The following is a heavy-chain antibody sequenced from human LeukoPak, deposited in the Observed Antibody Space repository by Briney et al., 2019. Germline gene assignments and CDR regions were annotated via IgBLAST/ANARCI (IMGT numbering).Heavy chain of an antibody. CDR2: INPSGGST. J-gene: IGHJ5*02. Sequence: ASVKVSCKASGYTFTNYYMHWVRQAPGQGLEWMGMINPSGGSTGYPQKFQGRVTMTEDTSTDTAYMELSSLRSEDTAVYYCATVPGAHRYCSGGSCFPNWFDPWGQGTLVTVSS. CDR3: ATVPGAHRYCSGGSCFPNWFDP. V-gene: IGHV1-46*01. CDR1: GYTFTNYY. D-gene: IGHD2-15*01.